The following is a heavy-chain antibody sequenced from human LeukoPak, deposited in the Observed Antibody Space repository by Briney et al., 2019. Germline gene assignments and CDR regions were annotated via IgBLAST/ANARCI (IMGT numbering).Heavy chain of an antibody. CDR1: GFTVSSNY. CDR2: IYSGGST. CDR3: AKTVGSSWDQNAFDI. D-gene: IGHD6-13*01. Sequence: GGSLRLSCAASGFTVSSNYMSWVRQAPGKGLEWVSVIYSGGSTYYADSVKGRFTISRDNSKNTLYLQMNSLRAEDTAVYYCAKTVGSSWDQNAFDIWGQGTMVTVSS. V-gene: IGHV3-53*01. J-gene: IGHJ3*02.